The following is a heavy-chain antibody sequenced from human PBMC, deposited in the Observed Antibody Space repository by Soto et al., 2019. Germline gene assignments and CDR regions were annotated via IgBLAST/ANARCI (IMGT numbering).Heavy chain of an antibody. CDR1: GYNFNNYA. V-gene: IGHV1-3*01. CDR2: INAGNGNT. D-gene: IGHD2-2*01. J-gene: IGHJ6*03. Sequence: QVQLVQSGAEVEKPGASVQVSCTASGYNFNNYAVHWVRQAPGQGLEWIGWINAGNGNTKYSPNFQGRVAITRETGARTVYMQLSGLRSEDTSIYYCARGHLAVVPVASWHQYMDVWGKGTTVTVS. CDR3: ARGHLAVVPVASWHQYMDV.